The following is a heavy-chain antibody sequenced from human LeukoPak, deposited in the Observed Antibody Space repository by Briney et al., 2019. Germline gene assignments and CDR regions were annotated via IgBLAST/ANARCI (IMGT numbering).Heavy chain of an antibody. CDR1: GCSFSGYC. Sequence: SETLSLTCNVSGCSFSGYCCSWVRQPPGQGLEWIGFIHYSGTTNYNPSLKSRVTISVATSKNQFSLKLACVTGADTAVYYCAGALAAVGSPFAYWGQGTLVTVSS. D-gene: IGHD6-13*01. CDR2: IHYSGTT. V-gene: IGHV4-59*01. CDR3: AGALAAVGSPFAY. J-gene: IGHJ4*02.